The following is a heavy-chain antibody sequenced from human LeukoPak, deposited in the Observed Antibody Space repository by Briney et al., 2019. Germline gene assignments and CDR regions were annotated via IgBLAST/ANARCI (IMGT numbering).Heavy chain of an antibody. CDR1: GFTVSSNC. CDR3: ARERYDYIWGSYSH. D-gene: IGHD3-16*01. CDR2: IYSGGST. Sequence: PGGSLRLSCAASGFTVSSNCMSWVRQAPGKGLEWVSVIYSGGSTYYADSVKGRFTISRDNSKNTLYLQMNSLRAEDTAVYYCARERYDYIWGSYSHWGQGTLVTVSS. J-gene: IGHJ4*02. V-gene: IGHV3-53*01.